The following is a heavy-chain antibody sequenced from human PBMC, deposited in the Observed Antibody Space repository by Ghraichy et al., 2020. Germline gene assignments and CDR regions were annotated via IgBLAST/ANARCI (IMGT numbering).Heavy chain of an antibody. D-gene: IGHD5-18*01. Sequence: ETLSLTCSVSGALISGYYWSWVRQPPGKGLEWIGYIYNNENTNYNPSLKSRVTMSVDTSKKQFSLKLRSVTAADTAVYFCARRRYSYDFYFDYWGQGTLVTVSS. CDR3: ARRRYSYDFYFDY. J-gene: IGHJ4*02. CDR1: GALISGYY. CDR2: IYNNENT. V-gene: IGHV4-59*12.